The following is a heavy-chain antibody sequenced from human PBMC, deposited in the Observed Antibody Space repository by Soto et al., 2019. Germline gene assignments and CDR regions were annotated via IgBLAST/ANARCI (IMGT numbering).Heavy chain of an antibody. D-gene: IGHD3-9*01. CDR3: ARDAVILTGSDAFDI. CDR2: MSSTSSYT. Sequence: LRWAASAFLPSDYYMRWIRQDHGKRLAWVPYMSSTSSYTNYADTVKGRFTIARDNAKNSLYLQMNSLRAEDTAVYYCARDAVILTGSDAFDIWGQGTTVTVSS. V-gene: IGHV3-11*05. CDR1: AFLPSDYY. J-gene: IGHJ3*02.